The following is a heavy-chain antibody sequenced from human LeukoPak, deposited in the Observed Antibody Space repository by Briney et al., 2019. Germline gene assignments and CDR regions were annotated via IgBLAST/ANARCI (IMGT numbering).Heavy chain of an antibody. V-gene: IGHV3-7*01. CDR2: IKPEGSEK. J-gene: IGHJ4*02. Sequence: RGSLRLSCAASGFTLSIYWMSWVRHAPETGLELVANIKPEGSEKYYLDSVKGRFTLSRDNAKKSLYLQMNSLRAEDAAVYYCARDGIAAAVRNFDYWGQGILVTVSS. CDR1: GFTLSIYW. CDR3: ARDGIAAAVRNFDY. D-gene: IGHD6-13*01.